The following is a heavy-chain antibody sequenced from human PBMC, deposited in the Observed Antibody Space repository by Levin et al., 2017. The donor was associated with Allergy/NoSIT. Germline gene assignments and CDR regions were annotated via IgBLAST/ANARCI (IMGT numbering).Heavy chain of an antibody. D-gene: IGHD6-6*01. CDR3: ARDKPGSSSLDY. Sequence: SQTLSLTCTVSGGSISSYYWSWIRQPPGKGLECIGYIYYSGSTNYNPSLKSRVTISVDTSKNQFSLKLSSVTAADTAVYYCARDKPGSSSLDYWGQGTLVTVSS. CDR1: GGSISSYY. CDR2: IYYSGST. J-gene: IGHJ4*02. V-gene: IGHV4-59*01.